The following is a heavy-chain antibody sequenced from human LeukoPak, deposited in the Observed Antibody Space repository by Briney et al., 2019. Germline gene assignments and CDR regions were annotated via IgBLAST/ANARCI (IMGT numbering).Heavy chain of an antibody. D-gene: IGHD1-26*01. CDR2: ISAYNGNT. CDR1: GYIFTSYG. V-gene: IGHV1-18*01. CDR3: ARALMGYSGSYLFDY. Sequence: ASVKVSCKASGYIFTSYGISWVRQAPGQGLEWMGWISAYNGNTNYAQKLQGRVTMTTDTSTSTAYMELRSLRSDDTAVYYCARALMGYSGSYLFDYWGQGTLVTVSS. J-gene: IGHJ4*02.